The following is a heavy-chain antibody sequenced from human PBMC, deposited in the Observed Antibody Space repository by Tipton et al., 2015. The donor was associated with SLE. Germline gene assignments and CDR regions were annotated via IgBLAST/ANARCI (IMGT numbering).Heavy chain of an antibody. Sequence: TLSLTCTVSVGSISSGSYAWSWIRQPAGKGLEWIGHIYVSGNTRYNPSLKSRVTISVDTSKKQFTLELVSVTAADTAVYYCARDRSISWFYYWGQGTLVTVSS. CDR2: IYVSGNT. V-gene: IGHV4-61*09. CDR1: VGSISSGSYA. D-gene: IGHD2-21*01. CDR3: ARDRSISWFYY. J-gene: IGHJ4*02.